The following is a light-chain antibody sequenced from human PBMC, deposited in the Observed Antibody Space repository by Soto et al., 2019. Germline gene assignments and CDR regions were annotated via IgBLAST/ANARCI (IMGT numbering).Light chain of an antibody. CDR3: CSYAGSYPFYV. Sequence: QSARTQPRSVSGSPGQSVTISCTGTSSDVGGYNYVSWYQQHPGKAPKLMIYDVSKRPSGVPDRFSGSKSGNTASLTISGLQAEDEAYYSFCSYAGSYPFYVFGTGTKLTVL. CDR2: DVS. CDR1: SSDVGGYNY. V-gene: IGLV2-11*01. J-gene: IGLJ1*01.